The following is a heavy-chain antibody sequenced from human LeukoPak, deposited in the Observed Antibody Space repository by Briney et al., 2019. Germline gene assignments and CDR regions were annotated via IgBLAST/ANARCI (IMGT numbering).Heavy chain of an antibody. V-gene: IGHV3-23*01. J-gene: IGHJ3*02. CDR2: ISGSGGST. Sequence: PGGSLRLSCAASGFTFSSYAMSWVRQAPGKGLEWVSAISGSGGSTYYADPVKGRFTISRDNAKNSLYLQMNSLRAEDTAVYYCARDYGPARITVVTPRDAFDIWGQGTMVTVSS. D-gene: IGHD4-23*01. CDR3: ARDYGPARITVVTPRDAFDI. CDR1: GFTFSSYA.